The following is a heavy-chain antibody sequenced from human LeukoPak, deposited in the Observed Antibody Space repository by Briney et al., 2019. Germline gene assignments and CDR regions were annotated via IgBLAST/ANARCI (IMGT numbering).Heavy chain of an antibody. V-gene: IGHV4-59*01. D-gene: IGHD6-6*01. CDR2: LYYSRNT. CDR3: VRYLWGAGRTQF. Sequence: SETLSLTCTVSGGSIGDYYWSWIRQPPGKGLEWIGYLYYSRNTNYSPSLKSRVTISVDTSKTQVYLKLRSVPAAETAVYNCVRYLWGAGRTQFWGEGILLTVSS. CDR1: GGSIGDYY. J-gene: IGHJ4*02.